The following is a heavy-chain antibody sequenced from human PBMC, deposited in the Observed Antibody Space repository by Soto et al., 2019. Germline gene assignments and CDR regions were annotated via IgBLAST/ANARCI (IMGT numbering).Heavy chain of an antibody. J-gene: IGHJ4*02. CDR1: GFTFASYA. Sequence: GGSLRLSCAASGFTFASYAMSWVRQAPGKGLEWVSGISGSGGSTYYADSVKGRFTISRDNSKNTLYLQMNSLRAEDTAVYYCAKDYGDYEWFFDYWGQGTLVTVSS. D-gene: IGHD4-17*01. CDR2: ISGSGGST. V-gene: IGHV3-23*01. CDR3: AKDYGDYEWFFDY.